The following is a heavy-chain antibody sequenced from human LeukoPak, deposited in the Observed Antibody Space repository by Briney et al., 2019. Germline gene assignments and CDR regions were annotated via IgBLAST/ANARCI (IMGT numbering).Heavy chain of an antibody. CDR3: ARALTTVTSPYYFDY. J-gene: IGHJ4*02. CDR1: GGSISSYY. D-gene: IGHD4-11*01. Sequence: SETLSLTCTVSGGSISSYYWSWIRQPPGKGLEWIGYIYYSGSTNYNPSLKSRVAISVDTSKNQFSLKLSSVTAADTAVYYCARALTTVTSPYYFDYWGQGTLVTVSS. V-gene: IGHV4-59*01. CDR2: IYYSGST.